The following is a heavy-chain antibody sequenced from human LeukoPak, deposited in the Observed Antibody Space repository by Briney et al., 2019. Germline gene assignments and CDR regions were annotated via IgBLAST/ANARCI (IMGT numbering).Heavy chain of an antibody. D-gene: IGHD3-10*01. CDR3: ARGENGSFDR. Sequence: GGSLRLSCTGSGVTFEDYYLSWIRQAPGKGLEWISYISDTGGDKFYADPVKGRFIISRDNARNSVYMEMNDLIAEDTAFYYCARGENGSFDRWGQGTLVIVSS. V-gene: IGHV3-11*01. CDR1: GVTFEDYY. CDR2: ISDTGGDK. J-gene: IGHJ4*02.